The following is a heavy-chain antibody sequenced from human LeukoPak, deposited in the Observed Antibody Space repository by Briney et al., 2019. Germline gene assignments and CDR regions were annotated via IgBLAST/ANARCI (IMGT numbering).Heavy chain of an antibody. CDR2: IYSGGST. CDR3: ARTRGYYYYYYMDV. CDR1: GFTVSSNY. J-gene: IGHJ6*03. V-gene: IGHV3-66*01. Sequence: PGGSLRLSCAASGFTVSSNYMSWVRQAPGKGLEWVSVIYSGGSTYYADSVKGRFTISRDNSKNTLYLQMNSLRAEDTAVYYCARTRGYYYYYYMDVWGKGTTVTVSS.